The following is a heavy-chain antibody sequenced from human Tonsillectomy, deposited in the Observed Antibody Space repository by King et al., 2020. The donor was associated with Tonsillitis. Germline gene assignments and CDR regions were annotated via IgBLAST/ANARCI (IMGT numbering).Heavy chain of an antibody. CDR1: GFTVSSDY. V-gene: IGHV3-53*04. D-gene: IGHD4-11*01. CDR3: ARIVYTNYYYSYYYMDV. J-gene: IGHJ6*03. CDR2: IYSGGST. Sequence: QLVQSGGDLVQPGGSLRLSCAASGFTVSSDYMSWVRQAPGKGLEWVSVIYSGGSTYYADSVKGRFTISRHNSKNTLYLQMNSLRPEDTAVYYCARIVYTNYYYSYYYMDVWGKGTTVTVSS.